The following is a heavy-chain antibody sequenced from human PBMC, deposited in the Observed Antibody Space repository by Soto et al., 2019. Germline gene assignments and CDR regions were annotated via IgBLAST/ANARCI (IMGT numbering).Heavy chain of an antibody. D-gene: IGHD3-16*02. CDR3: AKTRNYDYVWGSYRISGYFDY. J-gene: IGHJ4*02. V-gene: IGHV3-23*01. CDR2: ISGSGGST. CDR1: GFTFSSYA. Sequence: GGSLRLSCAASGFTFSSYAMSWVRQAPGKGLEWVSAISGSGGSTYYADSVKGRFTSSRDNSENTLYLQMNSLRAEDTAVSYCAKTRNYDYVWGSYRISGYFDYWGQGTLVTVSS.